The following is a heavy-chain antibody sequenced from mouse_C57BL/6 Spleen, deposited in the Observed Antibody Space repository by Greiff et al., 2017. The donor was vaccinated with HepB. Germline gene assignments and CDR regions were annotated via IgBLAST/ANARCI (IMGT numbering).Heavy chain of an antibody. J-gene: IGHJ4*01. CDR3: TRDGGYYGVDY. CDR2: ISSGGDYI. CDR1: GFTFSSYA. D-gene: IGHD1-1*01. Sequence: EVKLVESGEGLVKPGGSLKLSCAASGFTFSSYAMSWVRQTPEKRLEWVAYISSGGDYIYYADTVKGRFTISRDNARNTLYLQMSSLKSEDTAMYYCTRDGGYYGVDYWGQGTSVTVSS. V-gene: IGHV5-9-1*02.